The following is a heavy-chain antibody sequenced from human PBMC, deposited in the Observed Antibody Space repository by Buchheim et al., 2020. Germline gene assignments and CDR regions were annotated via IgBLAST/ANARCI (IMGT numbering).Heavy chain of an antibody. V-gene: IGHV3-30*18. D-gene: IGHD5-24*01. CDR3: AKDREMATSNDFDY. CDR2: ISYDGSNK. Sequence: QVQLVESGGGVVQPGRSLRLSCAASGFTFSSYGMHWVRQAPGKGLEWVAVISYDGSNKYYADSVKGRFTISRDNFKNTLYLQMNSLRAEDTAVYYCAKDREMATSNDFDYWGQGTL. CDR1: GFTFSSYG. J-gene: IGHJ4*02.